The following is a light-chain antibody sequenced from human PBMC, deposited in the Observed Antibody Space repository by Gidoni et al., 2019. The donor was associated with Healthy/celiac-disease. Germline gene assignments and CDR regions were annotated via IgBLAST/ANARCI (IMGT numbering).Light chain of an antibody. V-gene: IGLV2-14*01. CDR1: SSDVGGYNY. J-gene: IGLJ1*01. Sequence: QSALTQPASVSGSPGQSITISCTGTSSDVGGYNYVSWYQQHPGKAPKLMMYEVSNRPSGVSNRFSGSKSGNTASLTISGLQAEDEADYYCSSYTSSSPYVVGTGTKVTVL. CDR2: EVS. CDR3: SSYTSSSPYV.